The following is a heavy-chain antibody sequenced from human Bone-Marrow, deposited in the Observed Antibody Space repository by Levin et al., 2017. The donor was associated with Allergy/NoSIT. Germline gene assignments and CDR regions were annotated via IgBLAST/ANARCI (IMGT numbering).Heavy chain of an antibody. CDR3: SKDLSGSMGADDGLDV. CDR1: GFRFNSYA. J-gene: IGHJ3*01. Sequence: PGGSLRLSCAASGFRFNSYAMSWVRQGPGRGLEWVSAISGSGHNTYSAGSVKGRFTISRDNSKNMLYLQMNSRSAEATAIYYRSKDLSGSMGADDGLDVWGQGTFVTVSS. CDR2: ISGSGHNT. V-gene: IGHV3-23*01. D-gene: IGHD1-26*01.